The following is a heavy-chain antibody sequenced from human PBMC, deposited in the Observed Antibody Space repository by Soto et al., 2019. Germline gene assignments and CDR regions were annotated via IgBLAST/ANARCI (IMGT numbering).Heavy chain of an antibody. Sequence: QVQLVESGGGVVQPGRSLRLSCAASGFTFSSYGMHWVRQAPGKGLEWVAVIWYDGSNKYYADSVKGRFTISRDNSKNTLYLQMNSLRAEDTAVYYCARDKNGGSSWEFFGYYYGMDVWGQGTTVTVSS. CDR1: GFTFSSYG. J-gene: IGHJ6*02. D-gene: IGHD6-13*01. V-gene: IGHV3-33*01. CDR2: IWYDGSNK. CDR3: ARDKNGGSSWEFFGYYYGMDV.